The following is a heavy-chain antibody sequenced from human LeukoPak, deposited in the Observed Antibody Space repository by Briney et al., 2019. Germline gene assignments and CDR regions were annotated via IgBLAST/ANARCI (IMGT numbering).Heavy chain of an antibody. CDR1: GFTFSSYS. J-gene: IGHJ4*02. CDR2: ISSSSTTI. V-gene: IGHV3-48*01. D-gene: IGHD3-22*01. CDR3: ARVLHKRNYDSSAYYGY. Sequence: GGSLRLSCAASGFTFSSYSMNWVRQAPGKGLEWVSYISSSSTTIYYADSVKGRFTTSRDNAKNSLYLQMNSLRAEDTAVYYCARVLHKRNYDSSAYYGYWGQGTLVTVSS.